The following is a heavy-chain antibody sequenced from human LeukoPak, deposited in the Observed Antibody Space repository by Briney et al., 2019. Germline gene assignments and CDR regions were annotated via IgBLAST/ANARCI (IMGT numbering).Heavy chain of an antibody. CDR3: ARFETVAAKPIEH. CDR1: GFTFSDYS. D-gene: IGHD6-19*01. V-gene: IGHV3-21*01. Sequence: PGGSLRLSCAASGFTFSDYSMNWVRQAPGKELDWVSSISSTSTYILYADSVKDRFTISRDNARNSLYLQMNSLRAEDTAVYYCARFETVAAKPIEHWGPGTLVTVSS. J-gene: IGHJ1*01. CDR2: ISSTSTYI.